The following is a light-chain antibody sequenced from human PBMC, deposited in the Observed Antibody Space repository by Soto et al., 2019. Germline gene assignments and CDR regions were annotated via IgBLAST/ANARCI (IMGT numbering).Light chain of an antibody. CDR3: QQFFYFPP. J-gene: IGKJ1*01. V-gene: IGKV4-1*01. CDR2: WAS. CDR1: RSVLFTSNDKSF. Sequence: DIVMTQSPDSLAVSLGERATINCRSSRSVLFTSNDKSFVAWYQQKPGQSPKLLVNWASTREPGVPDRFSGSVAGTEFTLNINSLQAEDVATYYCQQFFYFPPFGQWTKVGIK.